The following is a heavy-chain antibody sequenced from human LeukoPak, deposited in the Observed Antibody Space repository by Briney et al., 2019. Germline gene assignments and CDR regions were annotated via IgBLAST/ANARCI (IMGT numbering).Heavy chain of an antibody. CDR2: IWYDGSNK. CDR1: GFTFSSYG. V-gene: IGHV3-33*01. CDR3: ARVSGSGYDLDY. Sequence: GGSLRLSCAASGFTFSSYGMHWVRQAPGKGLEWVAVIWYDGSNKYYADSVKGRFTISRDNSKNTLYLQVNSLRAEDTAVYYCARVSGSGYDLDYWGQGTLVTVSS. D-gene: IGHD5-12*01. J-gene: IGHJ4*02.